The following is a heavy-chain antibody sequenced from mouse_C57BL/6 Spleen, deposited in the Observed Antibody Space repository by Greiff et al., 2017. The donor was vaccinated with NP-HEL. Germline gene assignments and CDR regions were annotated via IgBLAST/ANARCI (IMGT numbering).Heavy chain of an antibody. CDR1: GYTFTDYN. CDR2: INPNNGGT. CDR3: AIRRGYYDGAWFAY. J-gene: IGHJ3*01. D-gene: IGHD2-3*01. V-gene: IGHV1-22*01. Sequence: EVQLQQSGPELVKPGASVKMSCKASGYTFTDYNMHWVKQSHGKSLEWIGYINPNNGGTSYNQKFKGKATLTVNQSSSTAYMELRSLTSEDSAVYYCAIRRGYYDGAWFAYWGQGTLVTVST.